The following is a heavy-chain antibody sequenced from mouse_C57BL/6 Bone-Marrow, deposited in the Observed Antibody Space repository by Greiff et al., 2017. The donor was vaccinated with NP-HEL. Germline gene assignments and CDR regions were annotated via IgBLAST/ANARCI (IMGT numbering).Heavy chain of an antibody. CDR2: IYPGDGDT. CDR3: ARNPITTVVAPYWYFDV. CDR1: GYAFSSYW. J-gene: IGHJ1*03. D-gene: IGHD1-1*01. V-gene: IGHV1-80*01. Sequence: VQLQQSGASVKISCKASGYAFSSYWMNWVKQRPGKGLEWIGQIYPGDGDTNYNGKFKGKATLTADKSSSTAYMQLSSLTSEDSAVYFCARNPITTVVAPYWYFDVWGTGTTVTVSS.